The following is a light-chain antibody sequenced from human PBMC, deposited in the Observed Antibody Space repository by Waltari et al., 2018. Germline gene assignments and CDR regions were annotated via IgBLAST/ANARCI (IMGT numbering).Light chain of an antibody. CDR1: QNIRIY. V-gene: IGKV1-39*01. Sequence: DIQMTQYPSSLVASVGDRVIITCRASQNIRIYLNWFQQKPGSAPDLLMYGASRLQSGVPPRFSGSGSGTDFTLIISDLQPEDSATYYCQQTYTTVKTFGRGTRVEV. CDR2: GAS. J-gene: IGKJ2*01. CDR3: QQTYTTVKT.